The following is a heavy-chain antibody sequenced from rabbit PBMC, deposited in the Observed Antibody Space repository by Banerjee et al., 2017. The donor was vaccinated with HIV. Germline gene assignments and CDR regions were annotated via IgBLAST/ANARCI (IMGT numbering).Heavy chain of an antibody. V-gene: IGHV1S43*01. Sequence: QEQLVESGGGLVKPEGSLTLTCKASGFSFSNKYVMCWVRQAPGKGLEWIACINTSTGNTVYASWAKGRFTISRSTSLNTVDLKMTSLTVADTATYFCARDLAGVIGWNFNLWGPGTLVTVS. J-gene: IGHJ4*01. CDR2: INTSTGNT. D-gene: IGHD4-1*01. CDR1: GFSFSNKYV. CDR3: ARDLAGVIGWNFNL.